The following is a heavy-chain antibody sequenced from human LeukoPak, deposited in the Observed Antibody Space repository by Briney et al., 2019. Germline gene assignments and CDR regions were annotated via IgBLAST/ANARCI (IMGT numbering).Heavy chain of an antibody. CDR1: GFTFSSYA. V-gene: IGHV3-23*01. D-gene: IGHD2-2*01. CDR2: ISGSGGST. CDR3: ARDIRFSDIVVVPAAMKGGYYYYMDV. Sequence: GGSLRLSCAASGFTFSSYAMSWVRQAPGKGLEWVSAISGSGGSTYYADSVKGRFTISRDNSKNTLYLQMNSLRAEDTAVYYCARDIRFSDIVVVPAAMKGGYYYYMDVWGKGTTVTVSS. J-gene: IGHJ6*03.